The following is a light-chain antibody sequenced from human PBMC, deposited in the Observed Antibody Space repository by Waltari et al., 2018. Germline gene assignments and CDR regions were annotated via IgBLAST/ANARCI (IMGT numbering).Light chain of an antibody. V-gene: IGKV3-20*01. Sequence: EVVLTQSPGTLSFSPGERATLTCRASQSVNNAFLAWYQHRPGQAPRLLIFGTSTRATCIPDRFSGSGSGTDFTLTISRLEPEDFAVYYCQQYCFSPRTFGQGTRLEI. CDR1: QSVNNAF. CDR3: QQYCFSPRT. J-gene: IGKJ2*01. CDR2: GTS.